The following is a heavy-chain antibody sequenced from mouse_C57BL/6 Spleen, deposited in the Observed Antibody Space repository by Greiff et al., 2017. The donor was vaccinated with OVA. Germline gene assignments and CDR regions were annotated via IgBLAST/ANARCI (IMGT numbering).Heavy chain of an antibody. CDR1: GYTFTSYW. CDR2: IDPSDSYT. Sequence: QVQLQQSGAELVKPGASVKLSCKASGYTFTSYWMQWVKQRPGQGLEWIGEIDPSDSYTNYNQKFKGKATLTVDTSSSTAYMQLSSLTSEDSAVYYCASYGSSLYWYFDVWGTGTTVTVSS. D-gene: IGHD1-1*01. J-gene: IGHJ1*03. V-gene: IGHV1-50*01. CDR3: ASYGSSLYWYFDV.